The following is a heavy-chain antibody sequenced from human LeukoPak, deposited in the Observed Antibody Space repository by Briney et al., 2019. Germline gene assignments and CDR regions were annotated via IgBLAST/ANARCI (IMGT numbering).Heavy chain of an antibody. CDR1: GGSISSYY. Sequence: SETLSLTCSISGGSISSYYWSWIRQPPGKGLEWIGYIYYSGSTKYNPSLKSRVTISVDTSKNQFSLKLSSVTAADTAVYYCARAPMVAGGYDAFDIWGQGTMVTVSS. D-gene: IGHD4/OR15-4a*01. CDR3: ARAPMVAGGYDAFDI. J-gene: IGHJ3*02. V-gene: IGHV4-59*12. CDR2: IYYSGST.